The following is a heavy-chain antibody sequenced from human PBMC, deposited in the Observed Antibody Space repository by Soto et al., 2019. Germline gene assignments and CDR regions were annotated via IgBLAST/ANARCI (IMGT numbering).Heavy chain of an antibody. CDR3: ANRRVFGSMGDYGMDV. CDR1: RYTLSTSGVG. J-gene: IGHJ6*02. V-gene: IGHV2-5*02. CDR2: IYWDDDK. D-gene: IGHD3-10*02. Sequence: SGPTLVNARQTLTLTCTSSRYTLSTSGVGVGWIRQPPGKALEWLALIYWDDDKRYSPSLKSRLTITKDTSKNQVVLTMTNMDPVDTATYYCANRRVFGSMGDYGMDVWGQGTTVTVSS.